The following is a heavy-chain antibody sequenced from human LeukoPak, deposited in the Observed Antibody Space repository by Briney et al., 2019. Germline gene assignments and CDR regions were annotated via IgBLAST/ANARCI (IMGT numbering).Heavy chain of an antibody. CDR3: ARSYSSGWYEAFDI. J-gene: IGHJ3*02. CDR2: IYYSGST. V-gene: IGHV4-39*01. D-gene: IGHD6-19*01. CDR1: GGSISSSSYY. Sequence: SETLSLTCTVSGGSISSSSYYWGWIRQPPGKGLEWIGSIYYSGSTYYIPSLKSRITISVDTSKNQFSLKLSSVTAADTAVYYCARSYSSGWYEAFDIRGQGTMVTVSS.